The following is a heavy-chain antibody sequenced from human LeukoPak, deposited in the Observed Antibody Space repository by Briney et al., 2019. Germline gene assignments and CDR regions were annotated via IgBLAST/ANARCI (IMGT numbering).Heavy chain of an antibody. CDR1: GYTFTSYD. D-gene: IGHD3-22*01. J-gene: IGHJ2*01. V-gene: IGHV1-8*01. CDR2: TNPNSGNT. Sequence: ASVKVSCKASGYTFTSYDINWVRQATGQGLEWMGWTNPNSGNTGYAQKFQGRVTMTRNTSISTAYMELSSLRSEDTAVYYCARSPHYDSSGYQNWYFDLWGRGTLVTVSS. CDR3: ARSPHYDSSGYQNWYFDL.